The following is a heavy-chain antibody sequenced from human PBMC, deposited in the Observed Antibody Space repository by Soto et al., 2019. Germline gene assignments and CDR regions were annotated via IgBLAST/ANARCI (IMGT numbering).Heavy chain of an antibody. CDR1: GFTFSRYS. J-gene: IGHJ4*02. CDR2: ISSSSSYI. CDR3: ARDSTGRFDY. Sequence: PGGSLRLSCAASGFTFSRYSMNWVRQAPGKGLEWVSSISSSSSYIYYADSVKGRFTISRDNAKNSLYLQMNSLRAEDTAVYYCARDSTGRFDYWGQGTLVTVSS. V-gene: IGHV3-21*01.